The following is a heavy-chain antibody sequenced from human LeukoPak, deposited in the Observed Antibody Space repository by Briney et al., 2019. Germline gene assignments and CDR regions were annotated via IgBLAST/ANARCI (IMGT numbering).Heavy chain of an antibody. Sequence: SVKVSCKASGGTFSSYAISRVRQAPGQGLEWMGGIIPIFGTANYAQKFQGRVTITADEPTSTAYMELGSLRSEDTAVYYCAREDDYYFDYWGQGTLVTVSS. CDR1: GGTFSSYA. CDR3: AREDDYYFDY. CDR2: IIPIFGTA. V-gene: IGHV1-69*13. J-gene: IGHJ4*02. D-gene: IGHD2-21*02.